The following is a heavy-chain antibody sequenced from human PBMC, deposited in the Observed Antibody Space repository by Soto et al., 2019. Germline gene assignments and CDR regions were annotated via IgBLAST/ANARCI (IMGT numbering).Heavy chain of an antibody. D-gene: IGHD2-2*01. CDR1: GGSVSSGSYY. CDR2: IYYSGST. V-gene: IGHV4-61*01. J-gene: IGHJ6*03. CDR3: ARSTTYCSSTSCYYYYYMDV. Sequence: SETLSLTCTVSGGSVSSGSYYWSWIRQPPGKGLEWIGYIYYSGSTNYNPSRKSRVTISVDTSKNQFSLKLSSVTAADTAVYYCARSTTYCSSTSCYYYYYMDVWGKGTTVTVSS.